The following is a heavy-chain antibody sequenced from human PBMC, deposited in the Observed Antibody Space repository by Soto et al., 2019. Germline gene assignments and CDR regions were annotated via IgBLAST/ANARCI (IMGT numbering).Heavy chain of an antibody. Sequence: QVQLVQSGAEVRKPGASVKVSCKASGYTFTGYYIHWVRQAPGQGLEWMGWISPNGGDTQYAQKFQGWVTMTRDPSINTAYMELRRLRSGDTAMYYCATVGYDAFYGMDVWGPGTPVTVSS. CDR3: ATVGYDAFYGMDV. V-gene: IGHV1-2*04. D-gene: IGHD3-3*01. J-gene: IGHJ6*02. CDR2: ISPNGGDT. CDR1: GYTFTGYY.